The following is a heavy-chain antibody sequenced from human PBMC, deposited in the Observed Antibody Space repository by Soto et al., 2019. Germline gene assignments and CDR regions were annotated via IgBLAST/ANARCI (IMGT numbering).Heavy chain of an antibody. Sequence: ETLSLTCTVSGGSVSSGSYYWSWIRQPPGKGLEWIGYIYYSGSTNYNPSLKSRVTISVDTSKNQFSLKLSSVTAADTAVYYCARWTIVVDAFDIWGQGTMVTVSS. CDR2: IYYSGST. CDR1: GGSVSSGSYY. D-gene: IGHD1-26*01. J-gene: IGHJ3*02. CDR3: ARWTIVVDAFDI. V-gene: IGHV4-61*01.